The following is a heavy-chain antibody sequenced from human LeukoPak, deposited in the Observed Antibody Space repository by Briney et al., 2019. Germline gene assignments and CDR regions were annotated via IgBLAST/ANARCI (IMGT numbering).Heavy chain of an antibody. CDR1: GGSISSYY. CDR3: ARNLYGGNLNYFDY. D-gene: IGHD4-23*01. V-gene: IGHV4-59*01. CDR2: IYYSGST. J-gene: IGHJ4*02. Sequence: SETLSLTCTVSGGSISSYYWSWIRQPPGKGLEWIGYIYYSGSTNYNPSLKSRVTISVDTSKNQFSLKLSSVTAADTAVYYCARNLYGGNLNYFDYWGQGTLVTVSS.